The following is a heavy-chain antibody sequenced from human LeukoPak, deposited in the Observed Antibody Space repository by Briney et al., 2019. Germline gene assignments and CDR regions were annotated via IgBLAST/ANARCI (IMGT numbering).Heavy chain of an antibody. Sequence: ASVKGSCKGSGYTFTDYYMHWGRQAPGQRREWMGWIYPNRGGTNYAQKFQGRVTMTRDTAINTAYMELSRLRSDDTAVYYCARAYDGSGNLDYWGQGTLVTVSS. CDR2: IYPNRGGT. CDR1: GYTFTDYY. CDR3: ARAYDGSGNLDY. D-gene: IGHD3-22*01. V-gene: IGHV1-2*02. J-gene: IGHJ4*02.